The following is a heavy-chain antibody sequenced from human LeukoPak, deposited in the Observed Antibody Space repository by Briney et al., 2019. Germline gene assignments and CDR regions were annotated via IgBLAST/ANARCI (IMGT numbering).Heavy chain of an antibody. CDR1: GYTFTGYY. Sequence: WAPVNVSCTASGYTFTGYYMHWVRQAPGQGLEWMGWINPNSGGTNYAQKFQGRVTMTRDTAISTAYMELSRLRSDDTAVYYCARARGGYDKYFDYWGQGTLVTVSS. J-gene: IGHJ4*02. V-gene: IGHV1-2*02. D-gene: IGHD5-12*01. CDR3: ARARGGYDKYFDY. CDR2: INPNSGGT.